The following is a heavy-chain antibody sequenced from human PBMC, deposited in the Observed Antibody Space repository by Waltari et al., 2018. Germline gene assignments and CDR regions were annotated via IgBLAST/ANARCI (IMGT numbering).Heavy chain of an antibody. J-gene: IGHJ4*02. V-gene: IGHV1-18*01. CDR1: GYTFTSYG. Sequence: QVQLVQSGAEVKKPGASVKVSCKASGYTFTSYGISWVRQAPGQGLEWTGWISAYNGNTNYAQKLQGRVTMTTDTSTSTAYMELRSLRSDDTAVYYCARIGYYYDSSGYYEGGYYFDYWGQGTLVTVSS. CDR2: ISAYNGNT. D-gene: IGHD3-22*01. CDR3: ARIGYYYDSSGYYEGGYYFDY.